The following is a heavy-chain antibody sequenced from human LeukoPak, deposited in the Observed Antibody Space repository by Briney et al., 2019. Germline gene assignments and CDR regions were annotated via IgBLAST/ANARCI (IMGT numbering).Heavy chain of an antibody. CDR1: GGSISSGSYS. CDR2: IYTSGST. V-gene: IGHV4-61*02. CDR3: ARGPRIAAAGTGVNY. D-gene: IGHD6-13*01. J-gene: IGHJ4*02. Sequence: SQTLSLTCTVSGGSISSGSYSWSWIRQPAGKGLEWIGRIYTSGSTNYNPSLKSRVTISADTSKNQFSLKLSSVTAVDTAVYYCARGPRIAAAGTGVNYWGQGTLVTVSS.